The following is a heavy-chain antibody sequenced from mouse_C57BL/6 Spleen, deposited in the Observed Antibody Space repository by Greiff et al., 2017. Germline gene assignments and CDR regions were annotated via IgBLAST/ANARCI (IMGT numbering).Heavy chain of an antibody. J-gene: IGHJ2*01. D-gene: IGHD4-1*01. CDR1: GYTFTSYD. CDR2: IYPRDGSN. Sequence: VQLQQSGPELVKPGASVKLSCKASGYTFTSYDINWVKQRPGQGLEWIGWIYPRDGSNKYNEKFKGKATLTVDTSSSTAYMELHSLTSEDSAVYFCARGVGHFDYWGQGTTLTVSS. V-gene: IGHV1-85*01. CDR3: ARGVGHFDY.